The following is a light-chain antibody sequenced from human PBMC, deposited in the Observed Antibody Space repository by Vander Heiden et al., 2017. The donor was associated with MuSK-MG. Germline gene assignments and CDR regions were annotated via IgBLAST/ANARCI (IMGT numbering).Light chain of an antibody. CDR1: SSDVGSYNL. CDR2: EVR. Sequence: QSALTQPASVSGSPGQSITISCPGTSSDVGSYNLVSWYQQHPGKPPKLMIYEVRKRPSGVSNRFSGSKSGNTTALTISGLQAEDEADYYCCSYAGSSTFVFGGGTKLTVL. CDR3: CSYAGSSTFV. J-gene: IGLJ3*02. V-gene: IGLV2-23*02.